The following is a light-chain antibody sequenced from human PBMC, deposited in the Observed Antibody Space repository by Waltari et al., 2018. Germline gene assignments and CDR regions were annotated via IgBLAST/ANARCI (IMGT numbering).Light chain of an antibody. Sequence: QSALTQPASVSGSPGQSITISCIGTSNDVGRYDLVSWYQHHPGKAPKGLIYEVVKRPSGVSSRFSASKSGNPASLTISGLQADDEADYHCCSYAGTTTYVFGGGTKVTVL. CDR1: SNDVGRYDL. CDR3: CSYAGTTTYV. V-gene: IGLV2-23*02. J-gene: IGLJ1*01. CDR2: EVV.